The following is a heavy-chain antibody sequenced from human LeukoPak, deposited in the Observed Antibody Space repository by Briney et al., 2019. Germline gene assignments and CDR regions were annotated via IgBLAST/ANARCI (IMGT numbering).Heavy chain of an antibody. Sequence: SETLSLTCTVSGGSISSSSYYWGWIRQPPGKGLEWIGSIFYSGSTSYNPSLKSRVTMSVDTSKSQFSLKLSSVTAADTAVYYCARAGDMVRGEDFDIWGQGTMVTVSS. J-gene: IGHJ3*02. CDR2: IFYSGST. V-gene: IGHV4-39*07. CDR3: ARAGDMVRGEDFDI. CDR1: GGSISSSSYY. D-gene: IGHD3-10*01.